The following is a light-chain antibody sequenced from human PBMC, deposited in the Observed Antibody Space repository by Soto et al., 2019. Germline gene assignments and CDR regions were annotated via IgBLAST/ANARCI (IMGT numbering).Light chain of an antibody. Sequence: QSALTQPPSASGSPGQSVTISCTGTSSDVGAYKYVSWYQQYPGKAPKLMIYEVTKRPSGVPDRFSGSKSGNTASLTVSGLQAEDEADYYCTSYVGNDSWVFDGGTKVTVL. CDR1: SSDVGAYKY. J-gene: IGLJ3*02. CDR2: EVT. V-gene: IGLV2-8*01. CDR3: TSYVGNDSWV.